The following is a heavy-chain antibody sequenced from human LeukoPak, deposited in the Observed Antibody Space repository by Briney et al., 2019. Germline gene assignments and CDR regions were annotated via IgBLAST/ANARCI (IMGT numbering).Heavy chain of an antibody. CDR2: IVVGSGNT. J-gene: IGHJ3*02. CDR1: GFTFTSSA. Sequence: ASVKVSCKASGFTFTSSAMQWVRQARGQRLEWIGWIVVGSGNTNYAQKFQERVTITRDMSTSTAYMELSSLRSEDTAVYYCAAGWAKYYYDSSGTLDIWGQGTMVTVSS. V-gene: IGHV1-58*02. D-gene: IGHD3-22*01. CDR3: AAGWAKYYYDSSGTLDI.